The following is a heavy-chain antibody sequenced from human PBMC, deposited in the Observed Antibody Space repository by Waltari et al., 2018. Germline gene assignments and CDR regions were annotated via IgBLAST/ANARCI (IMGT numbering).Heavy chain of an antibody. Sequence: QVQLQESGPGLVKPSETLSLTCAVSGYSISSGYYWGWIRQPPGKGLEVMGSIYHSGSTYYNPSLKSRVTISVDTSKNQFSLKLSSVTAADTAVYYWAVLDGDSSRGAAFDIWGQGTMVTVSS. CDR1: GYSISSGYY. V-gene: IGHV4-38-2*01. J-gene: IGHJ3*02. D-gene: IGHD4-17*01. CDR3: AVLDGDSSRGAAFDI. CDR2: IYHSGST.